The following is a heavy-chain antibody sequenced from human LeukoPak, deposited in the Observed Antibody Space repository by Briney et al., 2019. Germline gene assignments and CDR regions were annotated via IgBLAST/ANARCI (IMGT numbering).Heavy chain of an antibody. D-gene: IGHD2-15*01. V-gene: IGHV3-9*01. Sequence: AGGSLRLSCAASGFTFDNYAMNWVRQVPGKGLEWISLISWNSGTIGYADSVKGRFTISRDNAKNSLYLQMNSLRAEDTAVYYCARDFSGGSPLWYYYGMDVWGQGTTVTVSS. CDR2: ISWNSGTI. CDR3: ARDFSGGSPLWYYYGMDV. J-gene: IGHJ6*02. CDR1: GFTFDNYA.